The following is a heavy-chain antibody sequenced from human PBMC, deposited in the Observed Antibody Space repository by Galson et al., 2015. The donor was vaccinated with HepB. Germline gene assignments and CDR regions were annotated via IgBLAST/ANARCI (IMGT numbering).Heavy chain of an antibody. V-gene: IGHV3-30*18. D-gene: IGHD3-10*01. CDR1: GFTFSSYG. CDR3: AKDLRVYGPFDY. J-gene: IGHJ4*02. CDR2: ISYDGSNK. Sequence: SLRLSCAASGFTFSSYGMHWVRQAPGKGLEWVAVISYDGSNKYYADSVKGRFTISRDNSKNTLYLQMNSLRAEDTAVYYCAKDLRVYGPFDYWGQGTLVPVSS.